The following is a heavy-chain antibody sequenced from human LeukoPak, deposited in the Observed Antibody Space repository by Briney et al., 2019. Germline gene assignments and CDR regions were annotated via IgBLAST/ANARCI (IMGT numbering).Heavy chain of an antibody. CDR3: ARDKGYSIDQ. V-gene: IGHV3-74*01. Sequence: GGSLRLSCAASGFAFNTYWMHWVRQAPGTGLVWVSRINGDGSSTSYADFVEGRFTISRDNAKNTLYLQMNSLRAEETAIYYCARDKGYSIDQWGQGTLVTVSS. CDR2: INGDGSST. J-gene: IGHJ5*02. D-gene: IGHD5-18*01. CDR1: GFAFNTYW.